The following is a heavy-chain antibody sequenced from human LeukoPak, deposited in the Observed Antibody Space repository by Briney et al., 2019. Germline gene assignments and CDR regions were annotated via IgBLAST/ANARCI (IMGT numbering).Heavy chain of an antibody. CDR1: GFTFSRHW. CDR3: ARTRITMIVGLASRFDY. D-gene: IGHD3-22*01. Sequence: PGGSLRLSCAASGFTFSRHWMYWVRQAPGKGLEWVANIKQDGSAKPYVDSVKGRFTISRDNAKNSLFLQMNSLRAEDTAVYYCARTRITMIVGLASRFDYWGQGTLVTVSS. V-gene: IGHV3-7*03. CDR2: IKQDGSAK. J-gene: IGHJ4*02.